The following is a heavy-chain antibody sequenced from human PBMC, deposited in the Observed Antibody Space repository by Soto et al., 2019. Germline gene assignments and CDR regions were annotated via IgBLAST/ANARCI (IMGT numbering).Heavy chain of an antibody. CDR2: ISGSGGST. Sequence: EVQLLESGGGLVQPGGSLRLSCAASGFTFSSYAMSWVRQAPGKGLEWVSAISGSGGSTYYADSVKGRFTISRDNSKNTLYLQMNSLRAEDTAVYYCAKEARLRFLEWSPRAFDYWGQGTLVTVSS. V-gene: IGHV3-23*01. J-gene: IGHJ4*02. D-gene: IGHD3-3*01. CDR1: GFTFSSYA. CDR3: AKEARLRFLEWSPRAFDY.